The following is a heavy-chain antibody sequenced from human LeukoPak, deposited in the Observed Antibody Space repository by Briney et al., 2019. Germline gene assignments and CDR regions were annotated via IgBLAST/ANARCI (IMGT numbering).Heavy chain of an antibody. Sequence: PGGSLSLSCAASGFIFSSYAISWVRQAPGKGLEWVSGIRTSGDTFYADSVKGRFTISRDISKNTVYLQMNSLRAEDSAVYYCATLSYDVWTGINWFDPWGQGTLVTVSS. V-gene: IGHV3-23*01. D-gene: IGHD3-3*01. CDR1: GFIFSSYA. CDR3: ATLSYDVWTGINWFDP. CDR2: IRTSGDT. J-gene: IGHJ5*02.